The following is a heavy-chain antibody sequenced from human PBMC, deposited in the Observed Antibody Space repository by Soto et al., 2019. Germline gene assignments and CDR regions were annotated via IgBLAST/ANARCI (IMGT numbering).Heavy chain of an antibody. J-gene: IGHJ6*02. CDR2: TYYRSKWYN. CDR3: ARDQGEYIAARPYYYYGMDV. D-gene: IGHD6-6*01. CDR1: GDSVSSNSAA. Sequence: PSQTLSLTCVISGDSVSSNSAAWNWIRQSPSRGLEWLGRTYYRSKWYNDYAVSVKSRMTINPDTSKNQFSLQLNSVTPEDTAVYYCARDQGEYIAARPYYYYGMDVWGQGTTVTVSS. V-gene: IGHV6-1*01.